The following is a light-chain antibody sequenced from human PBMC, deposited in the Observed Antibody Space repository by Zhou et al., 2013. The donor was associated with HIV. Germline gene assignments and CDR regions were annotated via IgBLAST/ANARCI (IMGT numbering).Light chain of an antibody. CDR3: QQYGSSPT. V-gene: IGKV3-20*01. CDR1: QSVSGIY. Sequence: EIVLTQSPGTLSLSPGERATLSCRASQSVSGIYLAWYQQKPGQAPRLLIYDASSRATGIPDRFRGRGSGTDFTLTISRLEPEDFAVYYCQQYGSSPTFGGGTKVEIK. CDR2: DAS. J-gene: IGKJ4*01.